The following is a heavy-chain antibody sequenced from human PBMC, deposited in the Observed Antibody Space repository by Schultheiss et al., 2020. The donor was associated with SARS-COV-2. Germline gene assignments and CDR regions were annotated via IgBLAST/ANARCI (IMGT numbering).Heavy chain of an antibody. CDR2: INPNSGGT. D-gene: IGHD3-16*01. J-gene: IGHJ4*02. CDR1: GYTFTGYY. V-gene: IGHV1-2*02. CDR3: ARESIVRFGRDYASLAY. Sequence: GESLKISCKASGYTFTGYYMHWVRQAPGQGLEWMGWINPNSGGTNYAQKFQGRVTMSSDTSINTVYMELSRLRLDDTAVYYCARESIVRFGRDYASLAYWGQGTLVTVSS.